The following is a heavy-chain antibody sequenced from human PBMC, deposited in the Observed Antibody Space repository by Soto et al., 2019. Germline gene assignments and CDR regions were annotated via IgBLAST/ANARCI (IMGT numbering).Heavy chain of an antibody. CDR1: GGSITTGGYY. CDR3: ARTKCSGGSCYSWSLDY. CDR2: RYYSEST. J-gene: IGHJ4*01. Sequence: PSETLSLTCTVSGGSITTGGYYWSWIRQLPGKGLEWIGHRYYSESTYYNPSLKSRVSISLDTSKNQFSLKLSFVTAADTAMYYCARTKCSGGSCYSWSLDYWGHGTPVPVSS. D-gene: IGHD2-15*01. V-gene: IGHV4-31*03.